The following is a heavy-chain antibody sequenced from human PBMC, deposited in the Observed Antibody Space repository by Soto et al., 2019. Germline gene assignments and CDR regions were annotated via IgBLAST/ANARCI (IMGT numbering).Heavy chain of an antibody. CDR1: GYSFSDYW. J-gene: IGHJ5*02. CDR3: ARASYCTNVVCWRIDP. D-gene: IGHD2-8*01. CDR2: IYPGDSDS. V-gene: IGHV5-51*01. Sequence: GESLKISCKGSGYSFSDYWIAWVRQMPGKGLEWMGIIYPGDSDSRYSPSFQGQVTISVDKSINTAYLQWSSLKASDTAMYYCARASYCTNVVCWRIDPWGQGTLVTVSS.